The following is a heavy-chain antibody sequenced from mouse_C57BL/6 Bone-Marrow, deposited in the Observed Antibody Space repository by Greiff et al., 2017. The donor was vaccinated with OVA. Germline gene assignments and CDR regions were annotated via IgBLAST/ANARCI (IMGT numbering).Heavy chain of an antibody. Sequence: QVQLQQSGAELVKPGASVKLSCKASGYTFTSYWMQWVKQRPGQGLEWIGEIDPSDSYPNYNQKFKGKATLTVDTSSSTAYMQLSSLTSEDSAVYYCASHDYDFDYWGQGTTLTVSS. J-gene: IGHJ2*01. CDR1: GYTFTSYW. D-gene: IGHD2-4*01. CDR3: ASHDYDFDY. CDR2: IDPSDSYP. V-gene: IGHV1-50*01.